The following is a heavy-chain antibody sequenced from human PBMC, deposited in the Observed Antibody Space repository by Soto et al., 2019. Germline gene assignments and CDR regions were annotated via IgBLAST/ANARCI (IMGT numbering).Heavy chain of an antibody. V-gene: IGHV1-3*01. Sequence: ASVKVSCKASGYTFTSYAMHWVRQAPGQRLEWMGWISAGNGNTKYSQKFQGRVTMTRDTSASTAYMELSSLTSEDTAVYYCASLKGGVIAPAGIGYWGQGTLVTVSS. CDR1: GYTFTSYA. CDR2: ISAGNGNT. CDR3: ASLKGGVIAPAGIGY. D-gene: IGHD6-13*01. J-gene: IGHJ4*02.